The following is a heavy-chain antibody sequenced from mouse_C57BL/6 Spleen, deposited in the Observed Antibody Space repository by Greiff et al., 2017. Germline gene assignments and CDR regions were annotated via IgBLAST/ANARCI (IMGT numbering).Heavy chain of an antibody. D-gene: IGHD1-1*01. Sequence: QVQLKESGAELARPGASVKMSCKASGYTFTSYTMHWVKQRPGQGLEWIGYINPSSGYTKYNQKFKDKATLTADKSSSTAYMQLSSLTSEDSAVYYCASSSSAWFAYWGQGTLVTVSA. CDR1: GYTFTSYT. V-gene: IGHV1-4*01. CDR3: ASSSSAWFAY. CDR2: INPSSGYT. J-gene: IGHJ3*01.